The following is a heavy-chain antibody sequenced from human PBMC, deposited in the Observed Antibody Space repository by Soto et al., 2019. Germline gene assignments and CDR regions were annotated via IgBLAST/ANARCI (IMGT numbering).Heavy chain of an antibody. V-gene: IGHV5-51*01. CDR2: IYPGDSET. Sequence: PGESLKISCKGSGYSFTSYWIDWVRQMPGKGLEWMGSIYPGDSETRYSPSFQGRVTVSADKSITTAYLQWSSLKASDTATYFCAHLNTRGYYFDYWGQGALVTVSS. CDR3: AHLNTRGYYFDY. CDR1: GYSFTSYW. J-gene: IGHJ4*02.